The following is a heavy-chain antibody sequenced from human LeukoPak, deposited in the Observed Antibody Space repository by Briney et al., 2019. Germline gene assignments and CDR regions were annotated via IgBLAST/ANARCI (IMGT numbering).Heavy chain of an antibody. Sequence: GESLKICCKGSGYRFTSYWIGWVRQMPGKGLEWMGIIYPGDSDTRYSPSFRGQVTISAAKSISTPYLQCSSLKASDTAMYSCIRQSGDYVYSYDIDVWGKGTMVTISS. V-gene: IGHV5-51*01. CDR1: GYRFTSYW. D-gene: IGHD2-21*02. J-gene: IGHJ6*03. CDR2: IYPGDSDT. CDR3: IRQSGDYVYSYDIDV.